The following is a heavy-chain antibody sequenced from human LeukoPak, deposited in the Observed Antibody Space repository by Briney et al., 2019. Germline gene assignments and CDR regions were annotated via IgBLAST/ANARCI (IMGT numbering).Heavy chain of an antibody. Sequence: GGSLRLSCAASGFTFSSYNINWVRQAPGKGLEWVSSISSASSYIYYADSVKGRFTISRDNAKNSLYLQMNGLRAEDTAVYYCARAATGITIFGVVTRFDYWGQGTLVTVSS. CDR3: ARAATGITIFGVVTRFDY. J-gene: IGHJ4*02. CDR1: GFTFSSYN. D-gene: IGHD3-3*01. CDR2: ISSASSYI. V-gene: IGHV3-21*01.